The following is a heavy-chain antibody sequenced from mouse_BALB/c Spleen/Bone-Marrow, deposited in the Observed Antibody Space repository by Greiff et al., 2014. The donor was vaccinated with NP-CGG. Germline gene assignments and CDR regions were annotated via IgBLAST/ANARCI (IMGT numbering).Heavy chain of an antibody. D-gene: IGHD2-3*01. J-gene: IGHJ4*01. Sequence: VQLKQSGAELVKPGASVKLSCTASGFNIKDTYMHWVKQRPEQGLEWIGRIDPANGNTKYDPKFQGKATITADTSSNTAYLQLSSLTFEDTAVYYGARGLLQYYDAMDYWGQGTSVTVSS. V-gene: IGHV14-3*02. CDR1: GFNIKDTY. CDR3: ARGLLQYYDAMDY. CDR2: IDPANGNT.